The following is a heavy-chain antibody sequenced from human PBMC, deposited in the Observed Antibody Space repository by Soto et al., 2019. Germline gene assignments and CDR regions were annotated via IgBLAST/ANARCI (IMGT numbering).Heavy chain of an antibody. D-gene: IGHD3-22*01. CDR2: ISYDGSNK. J-gene: IGHJ4*02. Sequence: PGGSLRPSCAASGFTFSSYAMHWVRQAPGKGLEWVAVISYDGSNKYYADSVKGRFTISRDNSKNTLYLQMNSLRAEDTAVYYCAKDLRITMIVVVITALDYWGQGTLVTVSS. CDR1: GFTFSSYA. V-gene: IGHV3-30-3*01. CDR3: AKDLRITMIVVVITALDY.